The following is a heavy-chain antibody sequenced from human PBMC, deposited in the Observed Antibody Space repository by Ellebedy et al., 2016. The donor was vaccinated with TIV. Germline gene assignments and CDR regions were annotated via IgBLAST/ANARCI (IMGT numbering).Heavy chain of an antibody. J-gene: IGHJ4*02. D-gene: IGHD3-9*01. Sequence: PSETLSLTCTVSGDSISNYFWSWIRQPPGKGLEWIGYIYNSRTTNYKPSLESRVSISVDMSRNQLSLKLSLVTAADTAVYYCAREDYDVLTGYQKGFDQWGQGILVTVSS. CDR1: GDSISNYF. CDR3: AREDYDVLTGYQKGFDQ. V-gene: IGHV4-59*01. CDR2: IYNSRTT.